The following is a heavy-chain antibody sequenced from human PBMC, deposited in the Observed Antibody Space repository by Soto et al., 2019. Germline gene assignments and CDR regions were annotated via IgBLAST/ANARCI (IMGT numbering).Heavy chain of an antibody. D-gene: IGHD6-13*01. Sequence: PGGSLRLSCSASGVTFSNSAMHWVRQAPGKGLEYVSAISSSGGSTYYADSVKGRFTISRDNSKNTLYLQMSSLRVEDTAVYYSVKGYSSSWYVWFDYWGQGTLVTVSS. V-gene: IGHV3-64D*06. CDR3: VKGYSSSWYVWFDY. CDR2: ISSSGGST. J-gene: IGHJ4*02. CDR1: GVTFSNSA.